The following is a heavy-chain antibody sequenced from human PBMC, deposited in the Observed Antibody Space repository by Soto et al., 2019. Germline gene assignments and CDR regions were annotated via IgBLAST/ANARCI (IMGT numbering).Heavy chain of an antibody. CDR1: GGSIGTYF. D-gene: IGHD4-17*01. V-gene: IGHV4-59*08. CDR3: ARSYGDLPDY. Sequence: QVQLQESGPGLVKPSETLSPNCSVSGGSIGTYFWGWIRQPPGKGLEWIGHIYYSGSTSYNPSLRSRVTISLDTSKNHFSLRLRSVSAADTAVYYCARSYGDLPDYWGQGTLVTVSS. J-gene: IGHJ4*02. CDR2: IYYSGST.